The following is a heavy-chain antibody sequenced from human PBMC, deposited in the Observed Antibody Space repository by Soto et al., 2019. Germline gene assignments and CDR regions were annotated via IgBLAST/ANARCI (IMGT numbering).Heavy chain of an antibody. V-gene: IGHV4-34*01. D-gene: IGHD3-3*01. J-gene: IGHJ6*02. CDR3: ARGGLFVVVIRDYYDGIDV. CDR1: GGSFSGYY. Sequence: SETLSLTCAVYGGSFSGYYWSWIRQPPGKGLEWIGEINHSGSTNYNPSLKSRVTISVDTSKNQFSLKLSSVTAADTAVYYCARGGLFVVVIRDYYDGIDVSGQGTTVIVSS. CDR2: INHSGST.